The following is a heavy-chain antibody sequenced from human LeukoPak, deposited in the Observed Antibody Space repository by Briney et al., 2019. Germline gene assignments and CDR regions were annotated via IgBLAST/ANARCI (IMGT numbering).Heavy chain of an antibody. CDR1: GYTFTSYG. J-gene: IGHJ4*02. V-gene: IGHV1-18*01. D-gene: IGHD2-2*02. CDR3: AREPIYCSSTSCYTRLVDY. Sequence: ASVKVSCKASGYTFTSYGISWVRQAPGQGLEWMGWISAYNGNTNYAQKLQGRVTMTTDTSTSTAYMELRSLRSEDTAVYYCAREPIYCSSTSCYTRLVDYWGQGTLVTVSS. CDR2: ISAYNGNT.